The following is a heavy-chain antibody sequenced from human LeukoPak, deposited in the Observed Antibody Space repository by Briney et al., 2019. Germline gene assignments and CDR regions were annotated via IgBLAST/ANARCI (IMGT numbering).Heavy chain of an antibody. D-gene: IGHD2-2*01. Sequence: HAGGSLRLSCAASGFTFSSYWMSWVRQAPGKGLEWVANIKQDGSEKYYVDSVKGRFTISRDNAKNSLYLQMNSLRAEDTAVYYCARDSTPPGYYYYMDVWGKGTTVTVSS. V-gene: IGHV3-7*01. J-gene: IGHJ6*03. CDR1: GFTFSSYW. CDR3: ARDSTPPGYYYYMDV. CDR2: IKQDGSEK.